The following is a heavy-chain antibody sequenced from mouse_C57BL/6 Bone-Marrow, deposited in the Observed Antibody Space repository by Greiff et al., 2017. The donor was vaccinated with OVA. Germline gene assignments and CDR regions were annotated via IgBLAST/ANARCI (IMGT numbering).Heavy chain of an antibody. D-gene: IGHD1-1*01. CDR2: IYPGSGST. J-gene: IGHJ3*01. V-gene: IGHV1-55*01. Sequence: QVQLQQPGAELVKPGASVKLSCKASGYTFTSYWITWVKQRPGQGLEWIGDIYPGSGSTNYNEKFKSKATLTVDTPSSTAYMQLRSLTSEDSAVYYCARAYYCPWFAYWGQGTLVTVSA. CDR3: ARAYYCPWFAY. CDR1: GYTFTSYW.